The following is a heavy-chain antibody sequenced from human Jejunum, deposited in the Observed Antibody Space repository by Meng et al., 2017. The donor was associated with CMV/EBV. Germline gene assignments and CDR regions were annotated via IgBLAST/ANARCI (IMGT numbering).Heavy chain of an antibody. V-gene: IGHV4-4*02. CDR1: GGPISSSNW. Sequence: VPAQELAPGLVKPSGPLSLTFAVSGGPISSSNWWSWVRQPPGKGLEWIGEIYHSGSTNYNPSLKSRVTISVDKSKNQFSLKLSSVTAADTAVYYCASFPPPGKQWLVTDYWGQGTLVTVSS. D-gene: IGHD6-19*01. CDR2: IYHSGST. CDR3: ASFPPPGKQWLVTDY. J-gene: IGHJ4*02.